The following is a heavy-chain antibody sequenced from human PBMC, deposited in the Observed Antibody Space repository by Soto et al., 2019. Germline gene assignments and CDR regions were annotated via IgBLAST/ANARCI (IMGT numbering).Heavy chain of an antibody. Sequence: QVQLVESGGGVVQPGRSLRLSCAASGFTFSSCAMHWVRQAPGKGLEWVAVISYDGSNKYYADSVKGRFTISRDNSKNTLFLQMSSLRAEDTAVYYCARDRFPNIAAAGTFDYWGQGTLVTVSS. CDR1: GFTFSSCA. J-gene: IGHJ4*02. D-gene: IGHD6-13*01. CDR2: ISYDGSNK. CDR3: ARDRFPNIAAAGTFDY. V-gene: IGHV3-30*04.